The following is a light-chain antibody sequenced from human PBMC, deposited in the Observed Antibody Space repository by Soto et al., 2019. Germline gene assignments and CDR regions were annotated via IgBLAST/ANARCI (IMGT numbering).Light chain of an antibody. J-gene: IGKJ4*02. V-gene: IGKV1-9*01. Sequence: DIPLTQSPSFLSASVGDRVTITCRASQGINSYLAWYQQKPGKAPNLLIYAASSLQSVVPSRFSGSGSGTEFTLTISSLQPEDFATYYCQQLYSYPLTFGGGTKVEIK. CDR2: AAS. CDR3: QQLYSYPLT. CDR1: QGINSY.